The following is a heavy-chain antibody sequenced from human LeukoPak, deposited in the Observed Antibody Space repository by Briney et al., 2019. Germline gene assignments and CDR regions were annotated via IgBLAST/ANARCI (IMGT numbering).Heavy chain of an antibody. CDR2: ISRSGTTK. Sequence: PGGSLRLSCAASGFIFSDHDMDWIRQAPGKGLELISYISRSGTTKYYADSVKGRFTISRDNADNSLYLQLNSLRAEDTAVYYCAREGRGYYGDFDYWGQGTLVTVSS. V-gene: IGHV3-11*01. D-gene: IGHD3-22*01. CDR3: AREGRGYYGDFDY. CDR1: GFIFSDHD. J-gene: IGHJ4*02.